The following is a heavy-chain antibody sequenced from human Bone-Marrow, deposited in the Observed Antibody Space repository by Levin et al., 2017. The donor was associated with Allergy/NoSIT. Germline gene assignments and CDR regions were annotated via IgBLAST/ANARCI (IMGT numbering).Heavy chain of an antibody. V-gene: IGHV3-30*18. D-gene: IGHD3-10*01. CDR3: AKDRWFGEFAFDY. CDR1: GFTFDSYG. Sequence: PGESLKISCVASGFTFDSYGMHWVRQAPGKGLEWVAAISYDEKTTHYADSVKGRFTISRDNSKNTVYLQMNSLRPEDTAVYYCAKDRWFGEFAFDYWGQGIQVTVSS. CDR2: ISYDEKTT. J-gene: IGHJ4*02.